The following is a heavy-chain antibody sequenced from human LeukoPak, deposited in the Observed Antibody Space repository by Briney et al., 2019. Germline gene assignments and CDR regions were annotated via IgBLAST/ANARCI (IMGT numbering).Heavy chain of an antibody. V-gene: IGHV4-59*08. J-gene: IGHJ4*02. CDR1: GXSISSYH. Sequence: PSETLSLTCTVSGXSISSYHWSWIRQPPGKGLEWMGYISYSGSTNYNPSLKSRVAISVDTSKNQFSLRLSSVTTADTAVYYCARHLDYYGSGTYEFWGQGTLVTVSS. CDR3: ARHLDYYGSGTYEF. D-gene: IGHD3-10*01. CDR2: ISYSGST.